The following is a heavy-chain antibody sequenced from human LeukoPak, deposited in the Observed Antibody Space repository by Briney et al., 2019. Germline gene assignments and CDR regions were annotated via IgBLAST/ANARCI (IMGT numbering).Heavy chain of an antibody. CDR1: AYTFTDYY. V-gene: IGHV1-2*06. CDR2: INPSSGDT. D-gene: IGHD1-26*01. Sequence: ASVKVSCKASAYTFTDYYVHWVRQAPGQGLEWMGRINPSSGDTNYAQNFQGRATMTRDTSISTAYMELSRLRSDDTAVCYCATTSGYFYYWGQGTLVTVSS. J-gene: IGHJ4*02. CDR3: ATTSGYFYY.